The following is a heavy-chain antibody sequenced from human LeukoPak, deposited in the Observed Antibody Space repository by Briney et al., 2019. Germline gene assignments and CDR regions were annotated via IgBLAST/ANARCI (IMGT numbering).Heavy chain of an antibody. CDR1: GFTFSSYA. Sequence: GGSLRLSCAASGFTFSSYAMSWVRQAPGKGLEWVSAISGSGGSTYYADSVKGRFTISRDSSKNTLYLQMNSLRAEDTAVYYCAKDRLVGIAVAGRFFDYWGQGTLVTVSS. J-gene: IGHJ4*02. CDR2: ISGSGGST. D-gene: IGHD6-19*01. CDR3: AKDRLVGIAVAGRFFDY. V-gene: IGHV3-23*01.